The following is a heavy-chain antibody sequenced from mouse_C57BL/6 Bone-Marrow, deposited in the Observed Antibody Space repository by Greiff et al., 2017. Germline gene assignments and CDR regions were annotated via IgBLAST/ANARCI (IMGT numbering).Heavy chain of an antibody. CDR1: GFSFNTYA. CDR2: IRSKSNNYAT. D-gene: IGHD3-1*01. V-gene: IGHV10-1*01. CDR3: GRQETGSRYFDY. J-gene: IGHJ2*01. Sequence: DVKLVESGGGLVQPKGSLKLSCAASGFSFNTYAMNWVRQAPGKGLEWVARIRSKSNNYATYYADSVKDRFTISRDDSESMLYLQMNNLKTEDTAMYYCGRQETGSRYFDYWGQGTTLTVSS.